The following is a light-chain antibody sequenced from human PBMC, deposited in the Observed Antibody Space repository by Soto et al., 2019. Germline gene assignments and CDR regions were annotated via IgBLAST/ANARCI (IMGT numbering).Light chain of an antibody. CDR1: SSDVGGYNY. CDR2: EVS. J-gene: IGLJ2*01. V-gene: IGLV2-8*01. CDR3: SSFAGNNNLV. Sequence: QSALTKPPSASGSPGQSVTISCTGTSSDVGGYNYVSWYQQHPGKAPKLMISEVSKRPSGVPDRFSGSKSGNTASLTVSGLQAEYEADYYCSSFAGNNNLVFGGGTKLTV.